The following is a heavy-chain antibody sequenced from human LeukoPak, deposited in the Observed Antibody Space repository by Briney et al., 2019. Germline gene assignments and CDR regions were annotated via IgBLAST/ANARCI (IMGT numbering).Heavy chain of an antibody. V-gene: IGHV1-46*01. CDR3: ASMPIAAAGTGEGH. CDR1: GYTFTIYY. D-gene: IGHD6-13*01. J-gene: IGHJ4*02. Sequence: ASVKVSYKASGYTFTIYYMHWVRQAPGQGLEWMGIINPSGGSTSYAQKFQGRVTMTRDTSTSTVYMELSSLRAEDTAVYYCASMPIAAAGTGEGHWGQGTLVTVSS. CDR2: INPSGGST.